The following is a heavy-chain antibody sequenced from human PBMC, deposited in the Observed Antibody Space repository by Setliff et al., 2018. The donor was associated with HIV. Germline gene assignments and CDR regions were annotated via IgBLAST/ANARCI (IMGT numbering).Heavy chain of an antibody. CDR3: ARGWGYCSGGSCYSGLGWFDP. CDR2: IYTSGST. D-gene: IGHD2-15*01. Sequence: SESLSLTCTVSGGSLSSYYWSWSRQPPGKGLEWIGYIYTSGSTNYNPSLKSRVTISVDTSKNQFSLKLSSVTAADTAVYYCARGWGYCSGGSCYSGLGWFDPWGQGTLVTVSS. CDR1: GGSLSSYY. V-gene: IGHV4-4*08. J-gene: IGHJ5*02.